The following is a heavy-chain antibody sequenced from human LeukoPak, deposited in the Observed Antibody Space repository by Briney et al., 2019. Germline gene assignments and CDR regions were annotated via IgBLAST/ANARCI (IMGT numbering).Heavy chain of an antibody. D-gene: IGHD2-2*03. V-gene: IGHV1-2*02. CDR3: ARFRGYCSSTSCYELDV. CDR2: INPNSGGT. Sequence: ASVKVPCKASGYTFTGYYMHWVRQAPGQGLEWMGWINPNSGGTNYAQKFQGRVTMTRDTSISTAYMELSRLRSDDTAVYYCARFRGYCSSTSCYELDVWGQGTTVTVSS. J-gene: IGHJ6*02. CDR1: GYTFTGYY.